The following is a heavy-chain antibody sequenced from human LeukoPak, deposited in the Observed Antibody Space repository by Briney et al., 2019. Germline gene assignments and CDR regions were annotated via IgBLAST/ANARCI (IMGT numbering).Heavy chain of an antibody. CDR3: ARGSSWSYDS. V-gene: IGHV3-21*06. CDR1: GFTFSSYS. Sequence: GGSLRLSCAASGFTFSSYSMYWVRQAPGKGLEWVSSISNSGNNIYYPDSVKGRSTTSRDNAKSSLYLQMSSLRVEDTAVYYCARGSSWSYDSWGRGTLVTVSS. CDR2: ISNSGNNI. D-gene: IGHD3-16*01. J-gene: IGHJ5*02.